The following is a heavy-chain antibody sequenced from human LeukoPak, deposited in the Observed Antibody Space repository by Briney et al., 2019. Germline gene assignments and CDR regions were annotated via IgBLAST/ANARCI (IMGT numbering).Heavy chain of an antibody. CDR1: GYTFTGYY. D-gene: IGHD3-22*01. CDR3: ARDQGNGYYINWFDP. V-gene: IGHV1-2*02. Sequence: ASVKVSCKASGYTFTGYYLHWVRQAPGQGPEWMGWINPNNGGTKLAQKFQGRVTMTTDTSISTAYMELSKLTSDDTAMYYCARDQGNGYYINWFDPWGQGTLVTVSS. CDR2: INPNNGGT. J-gene: IGHJ5*02.